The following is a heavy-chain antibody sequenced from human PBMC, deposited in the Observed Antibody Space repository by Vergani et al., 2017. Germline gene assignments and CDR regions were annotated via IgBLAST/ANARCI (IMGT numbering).Heavy chain of an antibody. J-gene: IGHJ4*02. V-gene: IGHV4-59*01. D-gene: IGHD1-1*01. CDR2: IYYSGST. CDR1: GGSISSYY. CDR3: ARHTTYTDS. Sequence: QVQLQESGPGLVKPSETLSLTCTVSGGSISSYYWSWIRQPPGKGLEWIGYIYYSGSTNYNPSLKSRVTISVDTSKNQFSLKLSSVTAADTALYYCARHTTYTDSWGQGTLVTVSS.